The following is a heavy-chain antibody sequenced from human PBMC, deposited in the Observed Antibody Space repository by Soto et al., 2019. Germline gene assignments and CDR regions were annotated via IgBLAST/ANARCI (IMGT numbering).Heavy chain of an antibody. D-gene: IGHD5-12*01. CDR1: GGFIGSYH. Sequence: PSETLSLTCTVSGGFIGSYHWSWFRLPPGKGLERIGYAYSNGGTSYNPSLKSRITISIDASKSQFSLKVNSVTAADTAVYYCARVPNPFRLKIGYEDAFDFWGQGTMVTVSS. V-gene: IGHV4-59*12. CDR3: ARVPNPFRLKIGYEDAFDF. CDR2: AYSNGGT. J-gene: IGHJ3*01.